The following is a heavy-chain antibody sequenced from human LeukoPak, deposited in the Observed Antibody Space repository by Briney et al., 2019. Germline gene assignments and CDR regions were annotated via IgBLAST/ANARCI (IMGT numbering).Heavy chain of an antibody. D-gene: IGHD3-22*01. J-gene: IGHJ4*02. Sequence: SETLSLTCAVYGGSFSGYYWSWIRQPPGKGLEWIGEINHSGSTNYNPSLKSRVAISVDTSKNQFSLKLTSVTAADTAVYYCARHSAAGLLLLDYWGQGTLVTVSS. V-gene: IGHV4-34*01. CDR2: INHSGST. CDR1: GGSFSGYY. CDR3: ARHSAAGLLLLDY.